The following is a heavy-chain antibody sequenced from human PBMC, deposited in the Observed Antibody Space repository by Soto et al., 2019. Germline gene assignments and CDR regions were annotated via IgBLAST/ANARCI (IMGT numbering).Heavy chain of an antibody. D-gene: IGHD6-13*01. CDR2: IIPIFGTA. CDR3: AREIVDSSSWYDAYGMDV. J-gene: IGHJ6*02. CDR1: GGTFSSYA. Sequence: SVKVSCKASGGTFSSYAISWVRQAPGQGLEWMGGIIPIFGTANYAQKFQGRVTITADESTSIAYMELSSLRSEDTAVYYCAREIVDSSSWYDAYGMDVWGQGTTVTVSS. V-gene: IGHV1-69*13.